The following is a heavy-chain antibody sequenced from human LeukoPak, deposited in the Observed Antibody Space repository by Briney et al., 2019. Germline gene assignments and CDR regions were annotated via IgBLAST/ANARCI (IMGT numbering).Heavy chain of an antibody. CDR3: ARGLVGSEADILTGYYRYFDY. Sequence: SETLSLTCAVYGGSFSGYYWIWIRQPPGKGREWIGEINHSGSTNYNPSLKSRVTISVDTSKNQFSLKLSSVTAADTAVYYCARGLVGSEADILTGYYRYFDYWGQGTLVTVSS. D-gene: IGHD3-9*01. J-gene: IGHJ4*02. CDR1: GGSFSGYY. V-gene: IGHV4-34*01. CDR2: INHSGST.